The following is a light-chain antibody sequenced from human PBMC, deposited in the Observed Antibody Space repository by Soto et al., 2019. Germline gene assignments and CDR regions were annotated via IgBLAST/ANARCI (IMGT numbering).Light chain of an antibody. CDR2: KAS. J-gene: IGKJ4*01. CDR1: QTISSW. CDR3: QKHNGAPLT. Sequence: DIQMTQSPSTLSGSVGDRVTITCRASQTISSWLAWYQQKPGKAPKLLIYKASTLKSGVPSRFSGSGSGTEFTLTISSLQPDDFATYYCQKHNGAPLTFGGGTKVEIK. V-gene: IGKV1-5*03.